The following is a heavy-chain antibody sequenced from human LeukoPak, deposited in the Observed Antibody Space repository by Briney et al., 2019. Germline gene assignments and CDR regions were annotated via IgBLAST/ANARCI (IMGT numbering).Heavy chain of an antibody. CDR1: GYTFTNYY. J-gene: IGHJ5*02. D-gene: IGHD5-12*01. CDR3: ARDLSYSGYEVSNWFDP. Sequence: ASVKVSCKASGYTFTNYYMHWVRQAPGQGLEWMGVINPSGGSTSYAQNFQGRVTMTRDMSTSTAYMELSRLRSDDTAVYYCARDLSYSGYEVSNWFDPWGQGTLVTVSS. CDR2: INPSGGST. V-gene: IGHV1-46*01.